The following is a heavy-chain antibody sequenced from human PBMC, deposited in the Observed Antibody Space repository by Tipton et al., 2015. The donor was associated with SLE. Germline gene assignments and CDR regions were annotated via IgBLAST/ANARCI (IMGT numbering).Heavy chain of an antibody. Sequence: SLRLSCAASGFTFSSYSINWVRQAPGKGLEWVSSISSYGSYIYYADSVKGRFTISRDNAKNSLYLQMSSLRVEDTAIYYCARTPPDHYYDSRGAFDYWGQGRLVTVSS. CDR2: ISSYGSYI. D-gene: IGHD3-22*01. CDR3: ARTPPDHYYDSRGAFDY. CDR1: GFTFSSYS. J-gene: IGHJ4*02. V-gene: IGHV3-21*01.